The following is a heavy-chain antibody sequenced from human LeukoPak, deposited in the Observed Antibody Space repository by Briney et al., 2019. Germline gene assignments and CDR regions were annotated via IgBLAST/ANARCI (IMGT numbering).Heavy chain of an antibody. CDR1: GGSISSYY. D-gene: IGHD5-12*01. J-gene: IGHJ4*02. CDR3: AKRSPDKGYSIDC. CDR2: IYYSGST. Sequence: SETLSLTCTVSGGSISSYYWSWIRQPPGKGLEWIGYIYYSGSTNYNPSLKSRVTISVDTSKNQFSLKLSSVTAADTAVYYCAKRSPDKGYSIDCWGQGTLVTVSS. V-gene: IGHV4-59*01.